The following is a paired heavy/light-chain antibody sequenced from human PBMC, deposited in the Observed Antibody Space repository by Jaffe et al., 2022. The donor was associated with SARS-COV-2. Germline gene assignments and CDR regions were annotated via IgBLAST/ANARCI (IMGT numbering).Heavy chain of an antibody. Sequence: QVQLVESGGGLVKPGGSLRLSCAASGFTFSDYYMSWIRQAPGKGLEWVSYISSSGSTIYYADSVKGRFTISRDNAKNSLYLQMNSLRAEDTAVYYCARVGHTVTTYGIYYMDVWGKGTTVTVSS. V-gene: IGHV3-11*01. D-gene: IGHD4-17*01. CDR1: GFTFSDYY. CDR2: ISSSGSTI. CDR3: ARVGHTVTTYGIYYMDV. J-gene: IGHJ6*03.
Light chain of an antibody. CDR2: YDS. J-gene: IGLJ2*01. CDR1: NIGSKS. V-gene: IGLV3-21*04. Sequence: SYVLTQPPSVSVAPGKTARITCGGNNIGSKSVHWYQQKPGQAPVLVIYYDSDRPSGIPERFSGSNSGNTATLTISRVEAGDEADYYCQVWDSSSSVVFGGGTKLTVL. CDR3: QVWDSSSSVV.